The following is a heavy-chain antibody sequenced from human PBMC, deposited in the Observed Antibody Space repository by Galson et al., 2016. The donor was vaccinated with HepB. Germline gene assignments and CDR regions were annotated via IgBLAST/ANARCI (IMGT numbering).Heavy chain of an antibody. CDR2: ISSSSTTM. CDR3: ARGKSHKSNSYDGMDV. V-gene: IGHV3-11*01. J-gene: IGHJ6*02. Sequence: SLRLSCAASGFTFSDYYMSWIRQAPGKGLEWVSYISSSSTTMYYADSVEGQFTISRDNAKRSLDLQLNSLRVEDTAVYYCARGKSHKSNSYDGMDVWGQGTTVTVSS. D-gene: IGHD3-3*01. CDR1: GFTFSDYY.